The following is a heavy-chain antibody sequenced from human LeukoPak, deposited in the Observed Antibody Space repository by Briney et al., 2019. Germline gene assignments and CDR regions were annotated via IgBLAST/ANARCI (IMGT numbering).Heavy chain of an antibody. D-gene: IGHD3-3*01. CDR2: IYHSGST. J-gene: IGHJ4*02. Sequence: SETLSLTCAVSGYSISSGYYWGWIRQPPGKGLEWIGSIYHSGSTYYNPSLKSRVTISVDTSKNQFSLKLSSVTAADTAVYYCARSGSRYDFWSGYYNDYWGQGTLVTVSS. CDR1: GYSISSGYY. CDR3: ARSGSRYDFWSGYYNDY. V-gene: IGHV4-38-2*01.